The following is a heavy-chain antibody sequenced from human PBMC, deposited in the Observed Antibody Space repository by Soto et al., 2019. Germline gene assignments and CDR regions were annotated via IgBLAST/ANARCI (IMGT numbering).Heavy chain of an antibody. V-gene: IGHV3-30-3*01. Sequence: QVQLVESGGGVVKPGRSLRLSCAASGFTFSSYAMPWVRQAPGKGLEWVAVISYDGSNKYYADSVKGRFTISRDNSKNTLYLQMNSLRAEDTAVYYCARAFYGRWLQAEYWGQGTLVTVSS. CDR3: ARAFYGRWLQAEY. CDR2: ISYDGSNK. D-gene: IGHD5-12*01. J-gene: IGHJ4*02. CDR1: GFTFSSYA.